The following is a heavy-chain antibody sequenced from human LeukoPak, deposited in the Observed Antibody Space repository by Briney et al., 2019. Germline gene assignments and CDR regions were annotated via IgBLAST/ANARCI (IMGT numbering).Heavy chain of an antibody. J-gene: IGHJ6*02. V-gene: IGHV4-59*01. D-gene: IGHD1-7*01. CDR3: ARDNWNYGSSMDV. CDR2: IYYRGDV. Sequence: SETLPLTCSVSDGSIRTYYWSWIRQSPGQGLEWIGNIYYRGDVNYNPSLKSRVIISIDTSKNQFSLKVSSVTAADTAVYHCARDNWNYGSSMDVWGQGTTVTVSS. CDR1: DGSIRTYY.